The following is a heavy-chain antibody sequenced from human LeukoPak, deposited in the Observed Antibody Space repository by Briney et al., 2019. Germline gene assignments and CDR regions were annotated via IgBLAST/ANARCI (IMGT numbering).Heavy chain of an antibody. Sequence: ASVKVSCKASGYTFSNYIITWVRQAPGQGLEWMGWISVYNGKTNYAQKLQGRLTMTTDTSTSTAYMELRSLRSDDTAVYYCARDLSPSGSGYYYWGQGTLVTVSS. CDR2: ISVYNGKT. CDR1: GYTFSNYI. J-gene: IGHJ4*02. CDR3: ARDLSPSGSGYYY. D-gene: IGHD3-22*01. V-gene: IGHV1-18*01.